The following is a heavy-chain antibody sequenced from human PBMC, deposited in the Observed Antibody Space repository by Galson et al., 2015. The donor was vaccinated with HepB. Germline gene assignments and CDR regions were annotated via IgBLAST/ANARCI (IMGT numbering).Heavy chain of an antibody. CDR1: GDSVFNNSAA. J-gene: IGHJ4*02. Sequence: CAISGDSVFNNSAAWNWIRRSPSRGLEWLGRTYYRSAWYHVYTASVRSRITINPDTSKNQFSLQLSSVTPEDTAVYYCAVEKATTYFFDYWGQGSLVTVSS. CDR2: TYYRSAWYH. V-gene: IGHV6-1*01. CDR3: AVEKATTYFFDY. D-gene: IGHD5-24*01.